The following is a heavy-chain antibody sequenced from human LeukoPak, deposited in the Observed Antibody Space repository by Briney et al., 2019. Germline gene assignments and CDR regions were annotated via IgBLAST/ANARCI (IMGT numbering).Heavy chain of an antibody. Sequence: PGRSLRLSCAASGFTFSSYGMHWVRQAPGKGLEWVAVISYDGSNKYYADSVKGRFTISRDNSKNTLYLQMNSLRAEDMAVYYCAKGLSYGDYGYYFDYWGQGPLVTVSS. CDR1: GFTFSSYG. CDR3: AKGLSYGDYGYYFDY. V-gene: IGHV3-30*18. J-gene: IGHJ4*02. D-gene: IGHD4-17*01. CDR2: ISYDGSNK.